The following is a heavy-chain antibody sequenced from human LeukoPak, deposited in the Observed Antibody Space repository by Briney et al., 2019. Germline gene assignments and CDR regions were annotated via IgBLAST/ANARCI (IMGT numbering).Heavy chain of an antibody. CDR1: EFTFSSYW. CDR2: VKQNGHEK. D-gene: IGHD6-25*01. J-gene: IGHJ4*02. V-gene: IGHV3-7*01. Sequence: GGSLRLSCAASEFTFSSYWMNWVRQAPGKGLEWVANVKQNGHEKYYVDSVKGRFTISRDNAKNSLYLQMNSLRAEDTAVYYCARAYSSGHSDYWGQGTLVTVSS. CDR3: ARAYSSGHSDY.